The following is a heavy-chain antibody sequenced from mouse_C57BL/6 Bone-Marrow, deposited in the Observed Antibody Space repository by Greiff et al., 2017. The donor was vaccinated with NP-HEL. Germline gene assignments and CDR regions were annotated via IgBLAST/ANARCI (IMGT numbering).Heavy chain of an antibody. J-gene: IGHJ4*01. Sequence: VKLMESGAELVKPGASVKLSCKASGYTFTSYWMHWVKQRPGQGLEWIGMIHPNSGSTNYNEKFKSKATLTVDKSSSTAYMQLSSLTSEDSAVYYCARSGGSSLSYYYAMDYWGQGTSVTVSS. CDR1: GYTFTSYW. D-gene: IGHD1-1*01. V-gene: IGHV1-64*01. CDR2: IHPNSGST. CDR3: ARSGGSSLSYYYAMDY.